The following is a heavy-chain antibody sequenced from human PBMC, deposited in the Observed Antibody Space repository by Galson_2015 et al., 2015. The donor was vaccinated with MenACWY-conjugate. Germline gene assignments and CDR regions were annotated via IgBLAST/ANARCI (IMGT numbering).Heavy chain of an antibody. CDR2: ISWDSGSI. CDR1: GFTFDDKA. D-gene: IGHD6-19*01. CDR3: AKSAEYSSGWYAIEY. V-gene: IGHV3-9*01. J-gene: IGHJ4*02. Sequence: SLRLSCAGSGFTFDDKAMHWVRQAPGKGLEWVSGISWDSGSIDYADSVKGRFTISRDNAKNSLYLQISSLRAEDTALYYCAKSAEYSSGWYAIEYWGQGALVTVSS.